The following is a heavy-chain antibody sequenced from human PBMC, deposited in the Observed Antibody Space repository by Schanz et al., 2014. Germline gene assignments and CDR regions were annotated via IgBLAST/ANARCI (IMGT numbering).Heavy chain of an antibody. CDR3: ARARQQLVGRIGYYYGMDV. V-gene: IGHV3-30*04. CDR2: ISYDGSHK. Sequence: QVQLVESGGGVVQPGRSLRLSCAASGFTFSNFAIHWVRQAPGKGLEWVAVISYDGSHKDYADSVKGRFTISRDNSKNTLYLPTNSLRAEDTAVYYCARARQQLVGRIGYYYGMDVWGQGTTVTVSS. CDR1: GFTFSNFA. D-gene: IGHD6-13*01. J-gene: IGHJ6*02.